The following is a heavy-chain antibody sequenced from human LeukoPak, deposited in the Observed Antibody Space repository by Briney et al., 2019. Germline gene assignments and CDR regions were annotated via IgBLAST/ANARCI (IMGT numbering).Heavy chain of an antibody. D-gene: IGHD6-6*01. CDR2: ISSSSSTI. Sequence: GGSLRLSCAASGFTFSSYSMNWVRQAPGKGLEWVSYISSSSSTIYYADSVKGRFTISRDNAKNSLYLQMNSLRAEDTAVYYCARESMEGWAARPVYWGQGTLVTVSS. J-gene: IGHJ4*02. V-gene: IGHV3-48*01. CDR1: GFTFSSYS. CDR3: ARESMEGWAARPVY.